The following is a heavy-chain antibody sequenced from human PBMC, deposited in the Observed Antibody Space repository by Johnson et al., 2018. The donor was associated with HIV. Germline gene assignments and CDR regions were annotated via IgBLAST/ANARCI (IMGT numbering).Heavy chain of an antibody. CDR3: ARVSRLGDIEVLSDAFDI. J-gene: IGHJ3*02. CDR1: GFTFTSYA. Sequence: QVQLVESGGGVVQPGRSLRLSCAASGFTFTSYAMHWVRQAPGKGLAWVAVISYDGSNKYYADSVKGRFTISRDNSKNPLYLQMNSLRPEDTAVYYCARVSRLGDIEVLSDAFDIWGQGTLVTVSS. D-gene: IGHD5-12*01. CDR2: ISYDGSNK. V-gene: IGHV3-30-3*01.